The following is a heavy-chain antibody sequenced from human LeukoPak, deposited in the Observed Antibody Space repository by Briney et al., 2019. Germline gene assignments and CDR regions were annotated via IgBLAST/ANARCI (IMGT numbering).Heavy chain of an antibody. V-gene: IGHV4-39*07. CDR1: GGSISSSSYY. D-gene: IGHD2-15*01. J-gene: IGHJ4*02. Sequence: SETLSLTCTVSGGSISSSSYYWGWIRQPPGKGLEWIGSIYHSGSTYYNPSLKSRVTISVDTSKNQFSPKLNSVTAADTAVYYCARAFLVGYSPEEYFFDYWGQGALVTVSS. CDR3: ARAFLVGYSPEEYFFDY. CDR2: IYHSGST.